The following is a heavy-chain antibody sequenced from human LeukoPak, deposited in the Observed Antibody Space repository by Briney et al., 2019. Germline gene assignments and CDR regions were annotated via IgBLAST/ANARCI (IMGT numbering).Heavy chain of an antibody. D-gene: IGHD1-14*01. CDR1: GFTFSSYA. CDR3: ANYRS. V-gene: IGHV3-23*01. J-gene: IGHJ4*02. Sequence: GGSLRLSCAGSGFTFSSYAMSWVGXAPGEGLEGVSGISGSGSSTHSAASVKGRFTISRDNSKSTLYLQMSSLRDEDTAVYYCANYRSWGQGTLVTVSS. CDR2: ISGSGSST.